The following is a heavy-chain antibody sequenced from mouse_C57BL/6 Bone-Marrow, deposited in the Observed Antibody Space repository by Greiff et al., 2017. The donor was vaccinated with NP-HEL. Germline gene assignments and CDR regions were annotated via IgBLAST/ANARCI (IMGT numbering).Heavy chain of an antibody. CDR3: ARLGGNYGFAY. V-gene: IGHV1-64*01. CDR2: IHPNSGST. Sequence: VQLQQPGAELVKPGASVKLSCKASGYTFTSYWMHWVKQRPGQGLEWIGMIHPNSGSTNYNEKFKSKATLNVDKSSSTAYMQLSSLTSEDSAVYYCARLGGNYGFAYWGQGTLVTVSA. D-gene: IGHD2-1*01. J-gene: IGHJ3*01. CDR1: GYTFTSYW.